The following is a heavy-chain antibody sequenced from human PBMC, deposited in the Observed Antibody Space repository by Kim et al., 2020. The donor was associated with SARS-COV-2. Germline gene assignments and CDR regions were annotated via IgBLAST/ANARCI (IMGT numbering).Heavy chain of an antibody. CDR3: ASLSPIVVVPAAMTNNWFDP. CDR1: GFTFSSYS. J-gene: IGHJ5*02. Sequence: GGSLRLSCAASGFTFSSYSMNWVRQAPGKGLEWVSSISSSSSYIYYADSVKGRFTISRDNAKNSLYLQMNSLRAEDTAVYYCASLSPIVVVPAAMTNNWFDPWGQGTLVTVSS. D-gene: IGHD2-2*01. CDR2: ISSSSSYI. V-gene: IGHV3-21*01.